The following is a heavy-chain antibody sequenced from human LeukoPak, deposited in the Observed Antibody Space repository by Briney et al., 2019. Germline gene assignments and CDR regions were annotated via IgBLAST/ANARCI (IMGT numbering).Heavy chain of an antibody. J-gene: IGHJ4*02. Sequence: SETLSLTCSASRGSISSGVYYFGWIRQPPRRGLEWIASIHYSETAYYNPSLKSRVTISVAKNDFSLKLSSVTAADTAVYYCARGPTYQPIDYWGQGTLVTVSS. V-gene: IGHV4-39*02. CDR3: ARGPTYQPIDY. CDR2: IHYSETA. D-gene: IGHD2-2*01. CDR1: RGSISSGVYY.